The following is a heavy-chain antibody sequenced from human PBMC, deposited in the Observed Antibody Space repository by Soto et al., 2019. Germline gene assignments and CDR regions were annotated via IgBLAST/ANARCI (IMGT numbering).Heavy chain of an antibody. J-gene: IGHJ6*02. V-gene: IGHV3-33*01. CDR2: IWYDGSNK. D-gene: IGHD3-10*01. CDR1: GFTFSSYG. Sequence: VGSLRLSCAASGFTFSSYGMHWVRQAPGKGLEWVAVIWYDGSNKYYADSVKGRFTISRDNSKNTLYLQMNSLRAEDTAVYYCAREIDARGADYYGMDVWGQGTTVTVSS. CDR3: AREIDARGADYYGMDV.